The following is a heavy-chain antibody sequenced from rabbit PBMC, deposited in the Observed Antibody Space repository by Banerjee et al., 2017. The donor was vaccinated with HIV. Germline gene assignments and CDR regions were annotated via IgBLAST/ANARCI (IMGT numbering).Heavy chain of an antibody. V-gene: IGHV1S40*01. J-gene: IGHJ4*01. CDR3: GRAGYPGYGYSYFSL. CDR1: GFSFSSGYD. CDR2: IGTSSGST. D-gene: IGHD7-1*01. Sequence: QSLEESGGDLVKPGASLTLTCTASGFSFSSGYDMCWVRQAPGKGLEWIACIGTSSGSTWYASWAKGRFTISKTSSTTVTLQMTSLTAADTATYFCGRAGYPGYGYSYFSLWGQGTLVTVS.